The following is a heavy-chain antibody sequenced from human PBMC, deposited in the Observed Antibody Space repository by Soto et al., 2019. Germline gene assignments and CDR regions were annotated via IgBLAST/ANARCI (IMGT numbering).Heavy chain of an antibody. CDR3: ARGSGIVALPGELEDVNYDY. CDR2: INESGST. J-gene: IGHJ4*02. V-gene: IGHV4-34*01. Sequence: QVQLQQWGAGLVKPSETLSLSCAVYGQSFSGHSWAWIGQPPGKGLEWIGEINESGSTYYNPSLKSRVTISTDTSKNQFSLKLSSVSAADTAAYFCARGSGIVALPGELEDVNYDYWGQGTLVNVSS. CDR1: GQSFSGHS. D-gene: IGHD1-1*01.